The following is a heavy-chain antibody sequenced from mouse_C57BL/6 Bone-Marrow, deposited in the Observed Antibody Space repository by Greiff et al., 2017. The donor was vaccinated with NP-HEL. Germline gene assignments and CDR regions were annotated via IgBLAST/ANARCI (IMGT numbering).Heavy chain of an antibody. Sequence: VQLQQPGAELVRPGTSVKLSCKASGYTFTSYWMHWVKQRPGQGLEWIGVIDPSDSYTNYNQKFKGKATLPVDTSSSTAYMQLSSLTSEDSAVYYCARSGHYYGSSYDYFDYWGQGTTLTVSS. V-gene: IGHV1-59*01. J-gene: IGHJ2*01. CDR2: IDPSDSYT. CDR3: ARSGHYYGSSYDYFDY. D-gene: IGHD1-1*01. CDR1: GYTFTSYW.